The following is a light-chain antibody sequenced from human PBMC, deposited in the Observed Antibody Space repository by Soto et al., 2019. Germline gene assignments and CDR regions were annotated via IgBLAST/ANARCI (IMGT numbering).Light chain of an antibody. V-gene: IGKV3-15*01. CDR2: GAS. CDR1: QSVSSN. CDR3: QQYNNWPPWT. J-gene: IGKJ1*01. Sequence: EIVMTQSQATLSVYPGERATLSCRASQSVSSNLAWYQQKPGQAPRLLIYGASTRATGIPARFSGSGSGTEFTLTISSLQSEDFAVYYCQQYNNWPPWTFGQGTKV.